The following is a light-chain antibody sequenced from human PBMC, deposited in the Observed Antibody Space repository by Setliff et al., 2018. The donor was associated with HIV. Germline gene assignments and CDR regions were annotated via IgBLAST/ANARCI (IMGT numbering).Light chain of an antibody. CDR1: TGAVTRGHS. Sequence: QAVVTQEPSVTVSPGGTVTLTCGSNTGAVTRGHSAHWFQQKPGQAPRTLIFETTRRQSWTPARFSGSLFGDKAALTLSGAHPDDEVEYFCFVSYGMRHVLGTGTKVTVL. CDR3: FVSYGMRHV. V-gene: IGLV7-46*01. CDR2: ETT. J-gene: IGLJ1*01.